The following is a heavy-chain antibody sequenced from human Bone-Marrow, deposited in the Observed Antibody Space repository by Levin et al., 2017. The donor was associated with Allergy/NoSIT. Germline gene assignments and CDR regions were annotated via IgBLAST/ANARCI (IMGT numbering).Heavy chain of an antibody. V-gene: IGHV3-30-3*01. CDR3: ARDWYDFEVDP. D-gene: IGHD3-3*01. CDR2: ISYDGSNK. Sequence: QAGGSLRLSCAASGFTFSSYAMHWVRQAPGKGLEWVAVISYDGSNKYYADSVKGRFTISRDNSKNTLYLQMNSLRAEDTAVYYCARDWYDFEVDPWGQGTLVTVSS. CDR1: GFTFSSYA. J-gene: IGHJ5*02.